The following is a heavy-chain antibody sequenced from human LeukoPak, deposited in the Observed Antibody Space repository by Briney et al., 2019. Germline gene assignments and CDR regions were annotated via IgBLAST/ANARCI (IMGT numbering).Heavy chain of an antibody. Sequence: KPGGSLRLSCAASGFTFSSYSMNWVRQAPGKGLEWVSSISSSSSYIYYADSVKGRFTISRDNAKNSLYLQMNSLRAEDTAVYYCARDGIVRMVRGVMGGMDVWGQGTTVTVSS. CDR3: ARDGIVRMVRGVMGGMDV. V-gene: IGHV3-21*01. CDR2: ISSSSSYI. J-gene: IGHJ6*02. CDR1: GFTFSSYS. D-gene: IGHD3-10*01.